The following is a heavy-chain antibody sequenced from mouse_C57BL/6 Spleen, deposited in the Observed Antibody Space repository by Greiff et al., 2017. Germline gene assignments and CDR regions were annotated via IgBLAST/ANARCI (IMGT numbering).Heavy chain of an antibody. Sequence: GGGLVQPKGSLKLSCAASGFSFNTYAMNWVRQAPGKGLEWVARIRSKSNNYATYYADSVKDRFTISRDDSESMLYLQMNNLKTEDTAMYYCVRGGGTGSWCAYWGQGTLVTVSA. CDR2: IRSKSNNYAT. V-gene: IGHV10-1*01. D-gene: IGHD3-1*01. CDR1: GFSFNTYA. J-gene: IGHJ3*01. CDR3: VRGGGTGSWCAY.